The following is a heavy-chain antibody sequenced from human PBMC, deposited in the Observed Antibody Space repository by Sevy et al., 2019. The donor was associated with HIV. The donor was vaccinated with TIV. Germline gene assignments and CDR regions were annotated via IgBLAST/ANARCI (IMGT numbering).Heavy chain of an antibody. CDR3: AREDIRVAGIGYYFHS. CDR2: IWYDGTNR. V-gene: IGHV3-33*01. J-gene: IGHJ4*02. D-gene: IGHD6-19*01. Sequence: GGSLRLSCAASGFSISGYGMHWVRQAPGKGLEWVAVIWYDGTNREYADSVKGRFTISRDNSKNTLYLQMNSLRVEATAVYYCAREDIRVAGIGYYFHSWGQGTLVTVSS. CDR1: GFSISGYG.